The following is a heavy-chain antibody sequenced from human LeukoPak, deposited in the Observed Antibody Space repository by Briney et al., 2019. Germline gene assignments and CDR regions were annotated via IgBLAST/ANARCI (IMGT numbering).Heavy chain of an antibody. V-gene: IGHV5-51*01. D-gene: IGHD2-15*01. Sequence: GESLKISCKGSGYSFTSYWISWVRQMPGKGLEWMGIIFPGDSDTRYSPSFQGQVTISADKSISTAYLQWSSLKASDTAIYYCASEYCSGGNCYFDYWGQGTLVTVSS. J-gene: IGHJ4*02. CDR3: ASEYCSGGNCYFDY. CDR2: IFPGDSDT. CDR1: GYSFTSYW.